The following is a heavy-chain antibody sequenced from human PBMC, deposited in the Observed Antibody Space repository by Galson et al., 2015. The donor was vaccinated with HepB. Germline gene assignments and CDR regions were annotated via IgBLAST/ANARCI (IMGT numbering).Heavy chain of an antibody. V-gene: IGHV3-49*03. J-gene: IGHJ4*02. CDR2: IRSKAYGGTT. CDR1: GFTFGDYA. CDR3: TRDRGDDFWSGWRGADFDY. Sequence: SLRLSCAASGFTFGDYAMSWFRQAPGKGLEWVGFIRSKAYGGTTKYAASVKGRFTISRDDSKSIAYLQMNSLKTEDTAVYYCTRDRGDDFWSGWRGADFDYWGQGTLVTVSS. D-gene: IGHD3-3*01.